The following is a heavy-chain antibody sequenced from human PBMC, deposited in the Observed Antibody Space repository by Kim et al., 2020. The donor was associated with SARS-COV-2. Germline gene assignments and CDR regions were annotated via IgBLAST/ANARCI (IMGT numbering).Heavy chain of an antibody. D-gene: IGHD6-19*01. CDR2: ISYDGSNK. Sequence: GGSLRLSCAASGFTFSSYAMHWVRQAPGKGLEWVAVISYDGSNKYYADSVKGRFTISRDNSKNTLYLQMNSLRAEDTAVYYCARPEAVAGDYWGQGTLVTVSS. CDR3: ARPEAVAGDY. J-gene: IGHJ4*02. CDR1: GFTFSSYA. V-gene: IGHV3-30*04.